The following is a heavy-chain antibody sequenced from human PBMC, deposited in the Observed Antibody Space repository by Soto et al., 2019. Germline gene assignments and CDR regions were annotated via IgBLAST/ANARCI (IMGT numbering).Heavy chain of an antibody. CDR3: VRGYYYGMDV. V-gene: IGHV3-11*01. J-gene: IGHJ6*02. CDR2: ISSSATII. CDR1: GFTFSDYY. Sequence: QVQLVESGGGLVKPGGSLRLSCAASGFTFSDYYMSWIRQAPGKGLQWVSYISSSATIIYYADSVKGRFTISRDDAKNSLYLHMNSLRAEDTAVYYCVRGYYYGMDVWGQGTTVTVSS.